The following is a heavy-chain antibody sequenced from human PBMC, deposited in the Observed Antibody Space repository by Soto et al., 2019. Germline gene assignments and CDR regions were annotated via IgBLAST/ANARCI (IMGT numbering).Heavy chain of an antibody. CDR1: GFTFSSYA. D-gene: IGHD3-3*01. Sequence: EVQLLESGGGLVQPGGSLRLSCAASGFTFSSYAMSWVRQAPGKGLEWVSAISGSGGSTYYAGSVKGRFTISRDNSKNTLYLQMNSLRAEDTAVYYCAKADVYDFWSGYYSDYWGQGTLVTVSS. J-gene: IGHJ4*02. V-gene: IGHV3-23*01. CDR3: AKADVYDFWSGYYSDY. CDR2: ISGSGGST.